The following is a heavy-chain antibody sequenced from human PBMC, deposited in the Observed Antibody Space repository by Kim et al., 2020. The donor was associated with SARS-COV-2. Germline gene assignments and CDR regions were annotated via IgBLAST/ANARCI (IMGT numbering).Heavy chain of an antibody. CDR2: ISSNGGST. D-gene: IGHD6-13*01. CDR1: GFTFSSYA. Sequence: GGSLRLSCSASGFTFSSYAMHWVRQAPGKGLEYVSAISSNGGSTYYADSVKGRFTISRDNSKNTLYLQMSSLRAEDTAVYYCVNALLPGYSSSWYGLDPWGQGTLFPVSS. CDR3: VNALLPGYSSSWYGLDP. J-gene: IGHJ5*02. V-gene: IGHV3-64D*06.